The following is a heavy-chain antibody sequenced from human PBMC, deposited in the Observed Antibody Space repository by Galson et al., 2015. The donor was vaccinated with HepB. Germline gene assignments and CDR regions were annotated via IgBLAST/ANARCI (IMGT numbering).Heavy chain of an antibody. J-gene: IGHJ6*04. CDR2: INNDGSST. CDR3: ARNRNSYDVDV. CDR1: GFTFSSYW. D-gene: IGHD3-22*01. Sequence: SLRLSCAASGFTFSSYWIDWVRQAPGRGLMWVSRINNDGSSTNYADSVKGRFTISRDNAKYTLYLQMNSLRAEDTAVYYCARNRNSYDVDVRGKGTTDTGSS. V-gene: IGHV3-74*01.